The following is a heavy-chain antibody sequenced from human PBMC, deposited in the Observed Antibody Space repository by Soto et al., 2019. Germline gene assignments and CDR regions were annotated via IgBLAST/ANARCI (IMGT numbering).Heavy chain of an antibody. D-gene: IGHD3-10*01. Sequence: GGSLRLSCAASGFTVSSNYMSWVRQAPGKGLEWVSVIYSGGSTYYADSVKGRFTISRHNSKNTLYLQMNSLRAEDTAVYYCAREVLRYYGSGSYYKRAHAFDIWGQGTMVTVSS. CDR2: IYSGGST. J-gene: IGHJ3*02. V-gene: IGHV3-53*04. CDR3: AREVLRYYGSGSYYKRAHAFDI. CDR1: GFTVSSNY.